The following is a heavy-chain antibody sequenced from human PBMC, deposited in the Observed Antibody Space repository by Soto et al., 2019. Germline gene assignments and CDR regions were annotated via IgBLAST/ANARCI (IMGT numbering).Heavy chain of an antibody. Sequence: ASVKVSCKASGYTFTSYGISWVRQAPGQGLEWMGWISAYNGNTNYARKLQGRVTMTTDTSTSTAYMELRSLRSDDTAVYYCARDGGYDSVIAYYYYYYMDVWGKGTTVTVSS. CDR3: ARDGGYDSVIAYYYYYYMDV. J-gene: IGHJ6*03. V-gene: IGHV1-18*01. CDR2: ISAYNGNT. D-gene: IGHD5-12*01. CDR1: GYTFTSYG.